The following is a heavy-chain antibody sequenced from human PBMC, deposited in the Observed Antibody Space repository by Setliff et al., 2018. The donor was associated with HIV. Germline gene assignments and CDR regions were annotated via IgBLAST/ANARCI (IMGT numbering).Heavy chain of an antibody. J-gene: IGHJ5*02. CDR3: AKDRRGYQYESSGYPGFDP. D-gene: IGHD3-22*01. CDR1: GFTFSSYA. V-gene: IGHV3-30*04. CDR2: ISYDGSNK. Sequence: GGSLRLSCAASGFTFSSYAMHWVRQAPGKGLEWVAVISYDGSNKYYADSVKGRFTISRDNSKNTLYLQMNSLRVEDTAVYYCAKDRRGYQYESSGYPGFDPWGQGTLVTVSS.